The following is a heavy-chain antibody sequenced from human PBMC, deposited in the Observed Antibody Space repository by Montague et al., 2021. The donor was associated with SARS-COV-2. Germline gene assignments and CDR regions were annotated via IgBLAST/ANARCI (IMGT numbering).Heavy chain of an antibody. V-gene: IGHV3-30*04. Sequence: SLRLSCAASGFTFSSYAMHWVRQAPGKGLEWVAAITYDGSNKYYADSVKGRFTISRDNSKNTLYLQMNSLRAEDTAVYYCARYGEGFMDRGVINGMDVWGQGTPVTVSS. CDR1: GFTFSSYA. CDR2: ITYDGSNK. D-gene: IGHD3-10*01. J-gene: IGHJ6*02. CDR3: ARYGEGFMDRGVINGMDV.